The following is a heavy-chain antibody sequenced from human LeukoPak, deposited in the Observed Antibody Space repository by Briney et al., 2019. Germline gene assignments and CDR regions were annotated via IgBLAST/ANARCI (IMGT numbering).Heavy chain of an antibody. J-gene: IGHJ5*02. CDR2: INHSGST. Sequence: SETLSLTCAVYGGSFSGYYWSWIRQPPGKGLEWIGEINHSGSTNYNPSLKSRVTISVDTSKNQFSLKLSSVTAADTAVYYCARDREGIVVVPAAILRVPNWFDPWGQGTLVTVSS. CDR3: ARDREGIVVVPAAILRVPNWFDP. D-gene: IGHD2-2*02. CDR1: GGSFSGYY. V-gene: IGHV4-34*01.